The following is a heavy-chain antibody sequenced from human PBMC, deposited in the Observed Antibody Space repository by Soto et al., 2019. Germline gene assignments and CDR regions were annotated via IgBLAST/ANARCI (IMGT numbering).Heavy chain of an antibody. J-gene: IGHJ4*02. CDR2: ISSSSSSR. D-gene: IGHD2-8*01. Sequence: EVQLVESGGGLVQPGGSLRLSGAASGFTFSSYEMNWVREAPGRGLEWVSYISSSSSSRYYADSVKGRFTISRDNAKNSLYLQMNSLRAEDTAVYYCARDLGVGEAGFVYWGQGTLVTVPS. V-gene: IGHV3-48*03. CDR3: ARDLGVGEAGFVY. CDR1: GFTFSSYE.